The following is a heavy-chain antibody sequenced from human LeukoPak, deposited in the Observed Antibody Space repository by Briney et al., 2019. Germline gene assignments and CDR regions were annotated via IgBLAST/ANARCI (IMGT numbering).Heavy chain of an antibody. V-gene: IGHV4-34*01. CDR2: INHSGST. CDR3: ARGLASGYPPIPFDY. Sequence: SETLSLTCAVYGGSFSGYYWSWIRQPPGKGLEWIGEINHSGSTNYNPSLKSRVTISVDTSKNQLSLNLTSVTAADTAIYYCARGLASGYPPIPFDYWGQGTLVTVSS. CDR1: GGSFSGYY. J-gene: IGHJ4*02. D-gene: IGHD3-3*01.